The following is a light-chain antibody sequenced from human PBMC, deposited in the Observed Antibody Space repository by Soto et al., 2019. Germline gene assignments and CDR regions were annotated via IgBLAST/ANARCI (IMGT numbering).Light chain of an antibody. CDR1: QTVAYTS. CDR3: QQYVTTPRT. J-gene: IGKJ1*01. Sequence: EIVLTQSPGILSLSPGARATLSCRASQTVAYTSLAWYQQRPGQAPRLLIYGTSTRATGTPDRFIGSGSGTAFTLTISRREPEDLAVYYCQQYVTTPRTFGQGTKVE. CDR2: GTS. V-gene: IGKV3-20*01.